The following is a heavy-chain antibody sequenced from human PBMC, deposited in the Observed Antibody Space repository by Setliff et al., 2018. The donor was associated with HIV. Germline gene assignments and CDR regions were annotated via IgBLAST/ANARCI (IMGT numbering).Heavy chain of an antibody. Sequence: VASVKVSCKASGYTFTSYAMHWVRQAPGQRLEWLGWINAVNGNTKYSQKFQGRVTITRDTSASTAYMELSSLRSEDTAVYYCARGLLPAAPYYFDYWGQGTLVTVSS. J-gene: IGHJ4*02. V-gene: IGHV1-3*01. CDR3: ARGLLPAAPYYFDY. CDR1: GYTFTSYA. D-gene: IGHD2-2*01. CDR2: INAVNGNT.